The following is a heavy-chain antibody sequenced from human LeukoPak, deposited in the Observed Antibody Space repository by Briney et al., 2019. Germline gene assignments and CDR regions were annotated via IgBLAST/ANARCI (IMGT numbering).Heavy chain of an antibody. V-gene: IGHV3-30*18. CDR1: GFTFSSYG. J-gene: IGHJ4*02. D-gene: IGHD2-21*01. Sequence: GRSLRLSCAASGFTFSSYGMHWVRQAPGKGLEWVAVISYDGSNKYYADSVKGRFTISRDNSKNTLYLQMNSLRAEDTAVYYCAKDQVVPAPGDPLFDYWGQGTLVTVSS. CDR2: ISYDGSNK. CDR3: AKDQVVPAPGDPLFDY.